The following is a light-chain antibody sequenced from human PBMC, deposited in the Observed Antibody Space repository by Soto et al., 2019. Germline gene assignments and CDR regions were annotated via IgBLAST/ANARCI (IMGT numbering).Light chain of an antibody. CDR2: GAS. V-gene: IGKV3-20*01. Sequence: EIVLTQSPGTLSLSPGERDTLSCRASQSVSSSYLAWYQQKPGQAPRLLIYGASSRATGIPDRFSGSGSGTDFTLTISRLEPEDFAEYYCQQYGSSPFTFGPGTKVDIK. J-gene: IGKJ3*01. CDR3: QQYGSSPFT. CDR1: QSVSSSY.